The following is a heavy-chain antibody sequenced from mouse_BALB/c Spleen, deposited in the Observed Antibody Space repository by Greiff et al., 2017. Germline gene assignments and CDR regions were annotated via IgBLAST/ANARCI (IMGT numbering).Heavy chain of an antibody. J-gene: IGHJ3*01. CDR2: IYPGNGDT. Sequence: QVQLQQPGAELVKPGASVKMSCKASGYTFTSYNMHWVKQTPGQGLEWIGAIYPGNGDTSYNQKFKGKATLTADKSSSTAYMQLSSLTSEDSAVYYCARGYYGSSYVPWFAYWGQGTLVTVSA. D-gene: IGHD1-1*01. CDR1: GYTFTSYN. V-gene: IGHV1-12*01. CDR3: ARGYYGSSYVPWFAY.